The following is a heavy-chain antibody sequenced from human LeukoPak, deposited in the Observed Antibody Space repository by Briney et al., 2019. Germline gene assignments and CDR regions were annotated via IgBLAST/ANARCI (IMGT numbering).Heavy chain of an antibody. CDR3: ARDHRYAFDN. CDR2: IGISSGNT. V-gene: IGHV3-48*01. Sequence: GGSPRLSCAASGFTFIDYSMNWVRQAPGKGLEWISYIGISSGNTKYADSVKGRFTISRDKARNSLYLQMNSLRVEDTAMYYCARDHRYAFDNWGHGTLVTVSS. CDR1: GFTFIDYS. J-gene: IGHJ4*01. D-gene: IGHD5-12*01.